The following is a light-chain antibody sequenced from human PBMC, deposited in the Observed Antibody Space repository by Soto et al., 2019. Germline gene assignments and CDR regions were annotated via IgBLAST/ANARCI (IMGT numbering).Light chain of an antibody. CDR2: GNT. CDR3: QSYDNSLSGYV. Sequence: QYVLTQPPSESGAPGQRVTISCTGSSSNIGASYDVHWYQHLPGTAPKLLIYGNTNRPSGVPDRFSGSKSGTSASLAITGLQAEDEADYYCQSYDNSLSGYVFGTGTKLTVL. J-gene: IGLJ1*01. CDR1: SSNIGASYD. V-gene: IGLV1-40*01.